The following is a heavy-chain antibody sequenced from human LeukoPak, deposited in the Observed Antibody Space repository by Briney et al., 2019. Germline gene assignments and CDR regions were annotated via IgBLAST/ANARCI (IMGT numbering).Heavy chain of an antibody. D-gene: IGHD3-22*01. V-gene: IGHV4-59*01. CDR3: ARDSYYYDSSGYLDY. CDR1: GGSISTYY. CDR2: IDNSGST. Sequence: PSETLSLTCTVSGGSISTYYWSWIRQPPGKGLEWIGYIDNSGSTNYNPSLKSRVTISVDTSKNQFSLKLSSVTAADTAVYYCARDSYYYDSSGYLDYWGQGTLVTVSS. J-gene: IGHJ4*02.